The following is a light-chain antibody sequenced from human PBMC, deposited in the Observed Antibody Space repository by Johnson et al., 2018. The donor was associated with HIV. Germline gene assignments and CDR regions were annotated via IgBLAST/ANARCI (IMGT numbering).Light chain of an antibody. Sequence: QSVLTQPPSVSAAPGQKVTISCSGSSSNIGNNYVSWYQQLPGTAPKLLIYENNKRPSGIPGRFSGSKSGTSATLDITGLQTGDEADYYCGTWDSSLSAVFGTGTKVTVL. CDR2: ENN. CDR3: GTWDSSLSAV. V-gene: IGLV1-51*02. J-gene: IGLJ1*01. CDR1: SSNIGNNY.